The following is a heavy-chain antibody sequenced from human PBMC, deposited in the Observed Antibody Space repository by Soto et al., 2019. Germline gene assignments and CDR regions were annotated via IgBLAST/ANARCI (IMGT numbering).Heavy chain of an antibody. Sequence: GESLKISCTGFGYTFTTFWISWVRQMPGKGLEWMGRIDPGDAYATYSPAFQGHVTISADKATSTAYLQWSSLKASDTAMYFCARIYCTTTTCDSWFDPWGQGTLVTVSS. CDR2: IDPGDAYA. CDR1: GYTFTTFW. J-gene: IGHJ5*02. D-gene: IGHD2-2*01. V-gene: IGHV5-10-1*01. CDR3: ARIYCTTTTCDSWFDP.